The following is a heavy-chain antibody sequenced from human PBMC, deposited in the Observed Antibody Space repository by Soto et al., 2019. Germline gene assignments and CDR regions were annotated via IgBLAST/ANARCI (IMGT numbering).Heavy chain of an antibody. D-gene: IGHD6-19*01. V-gene: IGHV4-39*01. CDR2: IYYSGST. CDR3: AGHYSSGSRNCFYP. Sequence: QLPLQESGPGLVKPSETLSLTCSVSGGSINSSSYFWGWVRQPPGKGLEWIGSIYYSGSTYYNPSLSSRVSLSFDTEKNEFSLKLSSVTAADTSVFYCAGHYSSGSRNCFYPWCQVPLVTVAA. CDR1: GGSINSSSYF. J-gene: IGHJ5*02.